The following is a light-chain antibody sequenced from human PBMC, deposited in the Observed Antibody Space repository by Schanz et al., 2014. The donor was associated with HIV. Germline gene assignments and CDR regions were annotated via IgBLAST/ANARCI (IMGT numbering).Light chain of an antibody. CDR2: RAS. CDR3: QQYGSPPYT. V-gene: IGKV3-15*01. Sequence: EIVMTQSPVTLSVSPGERVTLSCRASRSVNSNLAWYQQKPGQAPRLLIYRASTRATGIPARFSGSGSGTDFTLTISRLEPEDFAVYYCQQYGSPPYTFGQGTKLEIK. CDR1: RSVNSN. J-gene: IGKJ2*01.